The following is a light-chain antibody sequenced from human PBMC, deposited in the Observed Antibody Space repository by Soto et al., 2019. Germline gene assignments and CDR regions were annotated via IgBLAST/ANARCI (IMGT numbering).Light chain of an antibody. CDR3: SSYTSSNTYV. J-gene: IGLJ1*01. CDR2: DVS. CDR1: SSDVGSYNR. Sequence: QSALTQPPSVSGSPGPSVTISCTGTSSDVGSYNRVSWYQQPPGTAPKLMIYDVSNRPSGVPDRFSGSKSGNTASLTISGLQAEDEADYYCSSYTSSNTYVFGTGTKLTVL. V-gene: IGLV2-18*02.